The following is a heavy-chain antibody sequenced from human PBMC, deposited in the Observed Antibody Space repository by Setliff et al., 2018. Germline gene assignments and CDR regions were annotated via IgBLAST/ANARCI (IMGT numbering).Heavy chain of an antibody. CDR1: DGSISSSNYY. J-gene: IGHJ4*02. CDR2: IYYSGST. D-gene: IGHD1-26*01. CDR3: VRNLWDLDPI. Sequence: SETLSLTCTVSDGSISSSNYYWGWIRQPPGKGLEWIGTIYYSGSTYYNPSLKSRITISVDMSKNQFSLKLRSVTAADTAIYYCVRNLWDLDPIWGQETLVTVSS. V-gene: IGHV4-39*01.